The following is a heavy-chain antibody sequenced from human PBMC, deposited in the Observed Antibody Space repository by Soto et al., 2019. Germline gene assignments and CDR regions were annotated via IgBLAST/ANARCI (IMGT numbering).Heavy chain of an antibody. CDR1: GFTFSSYW. J-gene: IGHJ4*02. CDR2: IKQDGSEK. Sequence: GGSLRLSCAASGFTFSSYWMSWVRQAPGKGLEWVANIKQDGSEKYYVDSVKGRFTISRDNAKNSLYLQMNSLRAEDTAVYYCARQEYGDYVYYNYWGQGTLVTVSS. V-gene: IGHV3-7*05. D-gene: IGHD4-17*01. CDR3: ARQEYGDYVYYNY.